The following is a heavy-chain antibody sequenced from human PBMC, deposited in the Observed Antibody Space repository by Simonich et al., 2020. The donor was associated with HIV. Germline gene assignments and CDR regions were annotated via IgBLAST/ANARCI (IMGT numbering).Heavy chain of an antibody. V-gene: IGHV4-34*01. D-gene: IGHD1-1*01. CDR2: INHSGST. Sequence: QVQLQESGPGLVKPSETLSLTCAVYGGSFSGYYWSWIRQPPGKGLEWIGEINHSGSTNYNPSLKSRVTTSVDTSKNQFSLKSSSVTAADTAVYFCARTGDRVFDYWGQGILVTVSS. CDR1: GGSFSGYY. CDR3: ARTGDRVFDY. J-gene: IGHJ4*02.